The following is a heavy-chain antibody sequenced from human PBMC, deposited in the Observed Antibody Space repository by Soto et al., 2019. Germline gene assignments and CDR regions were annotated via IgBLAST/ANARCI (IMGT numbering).Heavy chain of an antibody. V-gene: IGHV4-30-2*01. D-gene: IGHD2-21*01. Sequence: QLQLQESGSGLVKPSQTLSLTCAVSGGSISSGGYSWSWIRQPPGKGLEWIGYIYHSGSTYYNPSLXSXVXTXLDRSKNQFSLKLSSVTAADTAVYYCARGNVVAIDYWGQGTLVTVSS. J-gene: IGHJ4*02. CDR1: GGSISSGGYS. CDR3: ARGNVVAIDY. CDR2: IYHSGST.